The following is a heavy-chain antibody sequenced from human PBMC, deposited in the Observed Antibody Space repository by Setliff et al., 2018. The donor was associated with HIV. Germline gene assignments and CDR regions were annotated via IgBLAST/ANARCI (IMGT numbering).Heavy chain of an antibody. CDR1: GYTFIDYY. V-gene: IGHV1-69-2*01. D-gene: IGHD3-10*01. CDR3: AIDQGMYYFDY. Sequence: ASVKVSCKASGYTFIDYYIHWVQRAPGKGLQWMGRVDPKNGVTLEAEEFQGRVTLTADTSAGTAYLELSSLRSADTALYFCAIDQGMYYFDYWGQGTLVTVSS. J-gene: IGHJ4*02. CDR2: VDPKNGVT.